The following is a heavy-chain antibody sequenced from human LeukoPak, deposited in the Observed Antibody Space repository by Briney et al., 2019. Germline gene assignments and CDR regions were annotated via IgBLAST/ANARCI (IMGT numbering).Heavy chain of an antibody. Sequence: SETLSLTCTVSGGSISSYYWSWIRQPPGKGLEWIGYIYYSGSTNYNPSLKSRVTISVDTSKNQFSLKLSSVTAADTAVYYCARVEPHTHYGMDVWGQGTTVTVSS. J-gene: IGHJ6*02. CDR2: IYYSGST. CDR1: GGSISSYY. V-gene: IGHV4-59*01. CDR3: ARVEPHTHYGMDV. D-gene: IGHD1-26*01.